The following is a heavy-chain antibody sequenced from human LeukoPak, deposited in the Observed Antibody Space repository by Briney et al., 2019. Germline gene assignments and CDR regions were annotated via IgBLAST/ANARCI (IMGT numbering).Heavy chain of an antibody. D-gene: IGHD6-19*01. CDR1: GGSISSSSYY. Sequence: SETLSLTCTVSGGSISSSSYYWGWIRQPPGKGLEWIGSIYYSGSTYYNPSLKSRVTISVDTSKNQFSLKLSSVTAADTAVYYCARHSSGWYCDYWGQGTLVTVSS. V-gene: IGHV4-39*01. J-gene: IGHJ4*02. CDR2: IYYSGST. CDR3: ARHSSGWYCDY.